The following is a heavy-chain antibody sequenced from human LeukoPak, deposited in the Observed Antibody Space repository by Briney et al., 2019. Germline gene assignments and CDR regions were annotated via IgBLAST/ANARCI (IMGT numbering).Heavy chain of an antibody. J-gene: IGHJ6*02. V-gene: IGHV3-7*03. CDR1: GFTFSSHW. CDR2: IKQDGSEK. Sequence: GGSLRLSCAASGFTFSSHWMSWVRQAPGKGLEWVANIKQDGSEKYYVDSVKGRFTISRDNAKNSLYLQMNSLRAEDTAVYYCASDDVWGQGTTVTVSS. CDR3: ASDDV.